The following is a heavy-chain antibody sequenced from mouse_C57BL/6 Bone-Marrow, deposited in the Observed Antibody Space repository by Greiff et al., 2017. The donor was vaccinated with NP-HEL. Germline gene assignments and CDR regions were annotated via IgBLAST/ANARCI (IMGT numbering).Heavy chain of an antibody. D-gene: IGHD2-4*01. CDR1: GYTFTDYY. CDR3: ASGITTEDY. V-gene: IGHV1-26*01. CDR2: INPNNGGT. Sequence: EVQLQQSGPELVKPGASVKISCKASGYTFTDYYMHWVKQSHGKSLEWIGDINPNNGGTSYNQKFKGKATLTVDKASRTAYMELRSLTSEASAVYYYASGITTEDYWGQGTTLTVSS. J-gene: IGHJ2*01.